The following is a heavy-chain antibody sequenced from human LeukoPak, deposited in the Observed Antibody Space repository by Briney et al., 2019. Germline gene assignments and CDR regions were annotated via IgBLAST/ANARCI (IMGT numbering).Heavy chain of an antibody. Sequence: GGSLRLSCAASGFTFSSYAMHWVRQAPGKGLEYVSAISSSGDSTYYANSVRGRFTISRDNSKNTLYLQMGSLRAEDTAAYYCASSYGSNKNPFEYWGQGTLVTVSS. CDR2: ISSSGDST. CDR1: GFTFSSYA. D-gene: IGHD4-23*01. CDR3: ASSYGSNKNPFEY. V-gene: IGHV3-64*01. J-gene: IGHJ4*02.